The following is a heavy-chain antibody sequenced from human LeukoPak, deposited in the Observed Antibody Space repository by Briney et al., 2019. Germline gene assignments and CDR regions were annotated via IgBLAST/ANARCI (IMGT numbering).Heavy chain of an antibody. CDR3: ARDLYYDSSGYDY. CDR1: GGSFSGYY. CDR2: INHSGST. Sequence: SETLSLTCAVHGGSFSGYYWSWIRQPPGKGLEWIGEINHSGSTNYNPSLKSRVTISVDTSKNQFSLKLSSVTAADTAVYYCARDLYYDSSGYDYWGQGTLVTVSS. D-gene: IGHD3-22*01. J-gene: IGHJ4*02. V-gene: IGHV4-34*01.